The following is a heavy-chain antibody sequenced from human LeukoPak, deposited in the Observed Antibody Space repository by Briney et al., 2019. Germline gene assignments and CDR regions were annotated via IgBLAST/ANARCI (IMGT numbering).Heavy chain of an antibody. CDR3: AKGEFGSGWPN. CDR1: GFTFSSCA. D-gene: IGHD6-19*01. CDR2: ISNSGVSR. V-gene: IGHV3-23*01. Sequence: GGSLRLSCAASGFTFSSCAMNWVRQAPRKGLEWVSGISNSGVSRDYADSVKGRFTISRDNSKNTLYLQMNNLRAEDTAVYYCAKGEFGSGWPNWGQGTLVTVSS. J-gene: IGHJ4*02.